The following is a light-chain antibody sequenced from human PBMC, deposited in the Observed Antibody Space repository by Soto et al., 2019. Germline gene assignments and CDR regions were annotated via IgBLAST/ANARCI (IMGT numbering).Light chain of an antibody. V-gene: IGLV1-51*01. CDR2: EHN. Sequence: QSVLTQPPSVSAAPGLKVTISCSGSISNIGVNYVSWYQQVPGTAPKLLIYEHNKRPSAIPDRFSGSTSGTSATLGITGLQTGDEGDYYCATWDSNLRAVVFGGGTKLTVL. J-gene: IGLJ2*01. CDR3: ATWDSNLRAVV. CDR1: ISNIGVNY.